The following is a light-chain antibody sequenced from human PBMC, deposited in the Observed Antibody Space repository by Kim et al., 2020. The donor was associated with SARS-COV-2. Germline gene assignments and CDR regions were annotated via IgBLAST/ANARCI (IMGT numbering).Light chain of an antibody. CDR2: RNS. Sequence: GQRVTISCSGTHSNIGTNYVYWYQQLPGTAPKLLISRNSQRPSGVPDRFSGSRSDTAASLAISGLRSDDEGDYYCAAWDDSLSGWVFGRGTQLNVL. CDR1: HSNIGTNY. V-gene: IGLV1-47*01. CDR3: AAWDDSLSGWV. J-gene: IGLJ3*02.